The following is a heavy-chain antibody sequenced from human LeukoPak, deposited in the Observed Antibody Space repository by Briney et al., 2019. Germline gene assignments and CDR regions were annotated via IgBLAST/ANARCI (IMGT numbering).Heavy chain of an antibody. V-gene: IGHV3-23*01. D-gene: IGHD2-2*01. CDR2: ISGSGGST. Sequence: GGSLRLSCAASGFTFSSYAMSWVRQAPGKGLEWVSAISGSGGSTYYADSVKGRFTISRDNSKNTLYLQMNSLRAEDTAVYYCAKSLRGLVVVPAAIHYWGQGTLVTVSS. J-gene: IGHJ4*02. CDR1: GFTFSSYA. CDR3: AKSLRGLVVVPAAIHY.